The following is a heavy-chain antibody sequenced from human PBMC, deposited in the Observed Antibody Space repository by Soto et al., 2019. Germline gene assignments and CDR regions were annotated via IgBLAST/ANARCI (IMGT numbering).Heavy chain of an antibody. CDR3: ARGTTQDYYYGMDV. J-gene: IGHJ6*02. V-gene: IGHV1-69*13. CDR2: IIPIFGTA. D-gene: IGHD1-1*01. Sequence: ASVKVSCKASGGTFSSYAISWVRQAPGQGLEWMGGIIPIFGTANYAQKFQGRVTITADESTSTAYMELSSLRSEDTAVYYCARGTTQDYYYGMDVWGQGTTVTVSS. CDR1: GGTFSSYA.